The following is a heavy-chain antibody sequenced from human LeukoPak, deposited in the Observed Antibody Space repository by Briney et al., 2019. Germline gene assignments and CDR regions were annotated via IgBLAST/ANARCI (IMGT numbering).Heavy chain of an antibody. V-gene: IGHV3-21*06. Sequence: GGSLRLSRVASGFSFSDYTMNWVRQVPGKGLEWVSSISSSTTFIYYADSVQGRFTISRDNAQNSVFLQMNGLRGEDTAVYYCAAQRWLQSSATFNMWGRGTMVTVSS. CDR3: AAQRWLQSSATFNM. D-gene: IGHD5-24*01. CDR1: GFSFSDYT. CDR2: ISSSTTFI. J-gene: IGHJ3*02.